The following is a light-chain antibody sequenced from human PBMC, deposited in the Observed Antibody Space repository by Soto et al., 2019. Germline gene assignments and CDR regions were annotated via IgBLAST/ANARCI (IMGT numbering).Light chain of an antibody. CDR1: QNIRSS. Sequence: EVVMTQSPASLSASPGERVTLSCRASQNIRSSLAWYQQKPGQAPRLLIYGASSRATGIPARFSGSGSGTEFTLTISSLQSEDFALYYCHQYNSWPPGTFGQGTKVDIK. CDR2: GAS. J-gene: IGKJ2*01. V-gene: IGKV3-15*01. CDR3: HQYNSWPPGT.